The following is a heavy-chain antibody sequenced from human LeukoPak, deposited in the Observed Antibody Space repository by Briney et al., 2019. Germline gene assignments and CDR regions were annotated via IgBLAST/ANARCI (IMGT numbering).Heavy chain of an antibody. V-gene: IGHV3-23*01. CDR2: ISGSGGST. CDR3: AKDRRGCTSTSCYYRFNY. D-gene: IGHD2-2*01. J-gene: IGHJ4*02. CDR1: GFTFSSYA. Sequence: AGGSLRLSCAASGFTFSSYAMSWVRQAPGKGLEWVSGISGSGGSTHYADSVKGRFTISRDNSKNTLYLQMNSLRAEDTAVYYCAKDRRGCTSTSCYYRFNYWGQGTLVTASS.